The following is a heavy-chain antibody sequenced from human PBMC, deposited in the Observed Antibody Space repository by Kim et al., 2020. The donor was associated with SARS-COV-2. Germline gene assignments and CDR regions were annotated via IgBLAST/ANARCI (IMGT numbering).Heavy chain of an antibody. CDR1: GYTFTSYA. V-gene: IGHV1-3*01. D-gene: IGHD3-22*01. Sequence: ASVKVSCKASGYTFTSYAMHWVRQAPGQRLEWMGWINAGNGNTKYSQKFQGRVTITRDTSASTAYMELSSLRSEDTAVYYCARLLYPYCYDSSGYSDYWGQGTLVTVSS. CDR2: INAGNGNT. J-gene: IGHJ4*02. CDR3: ARLLYPYCYDSSGYSDY.